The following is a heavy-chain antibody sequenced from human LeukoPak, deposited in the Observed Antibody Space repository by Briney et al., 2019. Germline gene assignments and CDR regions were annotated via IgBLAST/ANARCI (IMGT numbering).Heavy chain of an antibody. CDR1: GFTFSSYA. CDR3: AKEVLLWFGESYFDY. J-gene: IGHJ4*02. D-gene: IGHD3-10*01. Sequence: GGSLRLSCAASGFTFSSYAMSWVRQAPGKGLEWVSATSGSGGSTYYADSVKGRFTISRDNSKNTLYLQMNSLRAEDTAVYYCAKEVLLWFGESYFDYWGQGTLVTVSS. V-gene: IGHV3-23*01. CDR2: TSGSGGST.